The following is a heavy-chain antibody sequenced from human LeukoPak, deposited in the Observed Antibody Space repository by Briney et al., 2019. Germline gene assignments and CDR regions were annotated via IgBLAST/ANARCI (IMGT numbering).Heavy chain of an antibody. D-gene: IGHD2-2*01. V-gene: IGHV3-21*01. Sequence: PGRTLSLSRALSVFIFSIYSMNGVPQAPARGREWGLSITNSCRYIYYTDSAKVRSPYHRNSPKNSLHLQMNSLTAQDRPVYYWEKAAGPYWGSTSCAPPEDYWGQGTLVTVSS. CDR2: ITNSCRYI. J-gene: IGHJ4*02. CDR3: EKAAGPYWGSTSCAPPEDY. CDR1: VFIFSIYS.